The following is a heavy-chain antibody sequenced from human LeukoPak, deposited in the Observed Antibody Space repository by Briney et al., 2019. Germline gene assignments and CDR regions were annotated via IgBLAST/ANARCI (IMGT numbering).Heavy chain of an antibody. CDR1: GFTFSNHN. CDR2: INSRSNYI. CDR3: ARDKVSVIPALDY. Sequence: GGSLRLSCEASGFTFSNHNMNWVRQAPGKGLEWVSSINSRSNYIYYADSVKGRFTISRDNAKESLYLQMNSLRAEDTALYFCARDKVSVIPALDYWGQGTLVIVYS. V-gene: IGHV3-21*01. J-gene: IGHJ4*02. D-gene: IGHD2/OR15-2a*01.